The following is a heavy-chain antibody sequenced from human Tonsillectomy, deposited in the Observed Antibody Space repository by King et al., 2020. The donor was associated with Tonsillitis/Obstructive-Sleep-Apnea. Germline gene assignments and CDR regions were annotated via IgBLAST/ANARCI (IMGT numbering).Heavy chain of an antibody. Sequence: VQMVESGGGVVQPGRSLTLSCAASGFIFSNYGTHWVRQAPGKGLVWVAVIWYEGSNKNIADSVKGRFTISRDNSKNTLYLQMNSLRAEDTAVYYCARNTVNYYYYYMDVWGKGTTVTVSS. CDR2: IWYEGSNK. J-gene: IGHJ6*03. CDR3: ARNTVNYYYYYMDV. CDR1: GFIFSNYG. D-gene: IGHD4-11*01. V-gene: IGHV3-33*01.